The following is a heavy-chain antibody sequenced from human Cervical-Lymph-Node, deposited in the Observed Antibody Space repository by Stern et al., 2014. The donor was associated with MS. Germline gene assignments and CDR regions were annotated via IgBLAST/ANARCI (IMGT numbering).Heavy chain of an antibody. Sequence: VQLVESGPGLVEPSETLSLTCTVSGASISSYYWSWIRQPPGKGLEWIGCVYPTGSTISNSALQSRLTMSVDASKNQFSLNLSSVTAADTATYYCATSSDYRPFYYSGLNVWGPGTTVSVSS. D-gene: IGHD4-17*01. CDR1: GASISSYY. V-gene: IGHV4-59*01. CDR3: ATSSDYRPFYYSGLNV. J-gene: IGHJ6*02. CDR2: VYPTGST.